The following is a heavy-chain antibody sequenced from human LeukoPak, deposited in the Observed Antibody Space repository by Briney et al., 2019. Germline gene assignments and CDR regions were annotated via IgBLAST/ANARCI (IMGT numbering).Heavy chain of an antibody. V-gene: IGHV7-4-1*02. J-gene: IGHJ6*02. CDR3: ARDIRFPGRGMDV. CDR2: INTNTGNP. D-gene: IGHD1-14*01. Sequence: ASAKASCKASGYTFTTYAMNWVRQAPGQGLEWMGWINTNTGNPTYAQGFTGRFVFSLDTSVSTAYLQISSLKAEDTAVYYCARDIRFPGRGMDVWGQGTTVTVSS. CDR1: GYTFTTYA.